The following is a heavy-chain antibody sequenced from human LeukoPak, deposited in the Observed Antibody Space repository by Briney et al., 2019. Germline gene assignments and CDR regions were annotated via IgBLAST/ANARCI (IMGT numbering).Heavy chain of an antibody. V-gene: IGHV3-7*01. Sequence: GGALRLSCASSGFTFSSYRMSWVRQAPGKGLEWVANRKQDGREKHYVDSVKRRFTIPRDNAKNTLNLQMTRLRAEDTAVYYWATERAGARPRPLFSYYYMDVWGKGTTVTISS. D-gene: IGHD3-10*01. CDR1: GFTFSSYR. CDR2: RKQDGREK. J-gene: IGHJ6*03. CDR3: ATERAGARPRPLFSYYYMDV.